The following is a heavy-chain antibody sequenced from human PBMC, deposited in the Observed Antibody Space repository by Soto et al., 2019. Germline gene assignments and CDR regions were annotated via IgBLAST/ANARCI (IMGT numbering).Heavy chain of an antibody. CDR1: HGSFNSGGFY. Sequence: PSETLSLTCTISHGSFNSGGFYWGWIRQFPGRGLEWIGHISTTVTSRYSLPHRSRLTTSIDTSANVFSMSLSSVTAADTATYYCARCFDGSGGPDLWGPGALVTVSS. CDR2: ISTTVTS. J-gene: IGHJ5*02. D-gene: IGHD3-10*01. CDR3: ARCFDGSGGPDL. V-gene: IGHV4-31*03.